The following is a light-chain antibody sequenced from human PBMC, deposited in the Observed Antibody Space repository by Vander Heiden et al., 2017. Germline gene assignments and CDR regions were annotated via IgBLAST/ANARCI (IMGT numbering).Light chain of an antibody. V-gene: IGKV1-27*01. J-gene: IGKJ1*01. CDR1: PDISNH. CDR2: AAS. CDR3: QKCDDSPWT. Sequence: MTQSPSTLSESIGDRVTITCRSSPDISNHLAWYQQKPGKVPKLLIYAASTRPSGVPSRFSGSGSGTDFTLTISSLQPDDFAAYYCQKCDDSPWTFGHGTTVDIK.